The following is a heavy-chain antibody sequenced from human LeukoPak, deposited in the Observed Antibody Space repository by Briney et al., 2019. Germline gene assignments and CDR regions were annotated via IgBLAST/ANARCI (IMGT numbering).Heavy chain of an antibody. CDR2: IIPILGIA. D-gene: IGHD5-18*01. V-gene: IGHV1-69*04. J-gene: IGHJ4*02. CDR1: GGTFSSYA. Sequence: ASVKVSCKASGGTFSSYAISWVRQAPGQGLEWMGRIIPILGIANYAQKLQGRVTMTTDTSTSTAYMELRSLRSDDTAVYYCARDHGYGKALGYWGQGTLVTVSS. CDR3: ARDHGYGKALGY.